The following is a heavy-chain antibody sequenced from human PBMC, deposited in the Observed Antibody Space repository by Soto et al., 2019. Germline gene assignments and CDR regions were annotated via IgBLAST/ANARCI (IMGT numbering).Heavy chain of an antibody. Sequence: SETLSLTCAVYGGSFSGYYWSWIRQPPGRGLEWIGEINYSGRTSYNPSLKSRVTISVDTSKNQFSLKLSSVTAADTAVYYCARQGSITGTVVGGKGTTVTVSS. CDR2: INYSGRT. V-gene: IGHV4-34*01. J-gene: IGHJ6*04. CDR1: GGSFSGYY. D-gene: IGHD1-20*01. CDR3: ARQGSITGTVV.